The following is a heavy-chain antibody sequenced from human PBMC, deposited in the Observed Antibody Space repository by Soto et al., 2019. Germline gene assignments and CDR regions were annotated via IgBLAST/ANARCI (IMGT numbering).Heavy chain of an antibody. CDR1: GFTFSSYS. J-gene: IGHJ4*02. D-gene: IGHD3-3*01. CDR3: ARNGVAFDY. CDR2: ISTTSSSI. V-gene: IGHV3-48*02. Sequence: EVQLVQSGGGLVQPGGSLRLSCAASGFTFSSYSMNWVRQAPWKGLEWISSISTTSSSINYADSVKGRFTISRDNAKNSLFLQMNILRDEDTAVYYCARNGVAFDYWCQGALVTVSA.